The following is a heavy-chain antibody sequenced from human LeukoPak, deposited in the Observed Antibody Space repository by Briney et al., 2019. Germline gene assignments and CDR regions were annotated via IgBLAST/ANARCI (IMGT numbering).Heavy chain of an antibody. V-gene: IGHV3-74*03. CDR2: ISVDGRST. Sequence: PGRSLRLSCDAYGFSLNSYWMHWVRQAPGDGPEWISRISVDGRSTAYADSVKGRFTISRDNAKNTLYLGMNSLRADDTAVYYCAREGYSTGWYFFDIWGWGTRITVS. CDR1: GFSLNSYW. CDR3: AREGYSTGWYFFDI. J-gene: IGHJ4*02. D-gene: IGHD6-13*01.